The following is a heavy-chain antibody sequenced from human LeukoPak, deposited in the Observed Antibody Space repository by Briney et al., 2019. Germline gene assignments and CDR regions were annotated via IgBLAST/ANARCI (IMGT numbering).Heavy chain of an antibody. CDR1: GGSISSSSYY. D-gene: IGHD1-26*01. CDR3: ARGGPSGSHTAY. J-gene: IGHJ4*02. V-gene: IGHV4-39*07. Sequence: SETLSLTCTVSGGSISSSSYYWGWIRQPPGKGLEWIGSIYYSGSTYYNPSLKSRVTISVDTSKNQFSLKLSSVTAADTAVYSCARGGPSGSHTAYWGQGTLVTVSS. CDR2: IYYSGST.